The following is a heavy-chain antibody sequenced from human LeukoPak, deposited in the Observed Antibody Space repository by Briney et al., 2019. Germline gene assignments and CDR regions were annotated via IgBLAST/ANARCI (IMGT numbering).Heavy chain of an antibody. CDR1: GYTFTSYG. V-gene: IGHV1-69*05. CDR2: IIPIFGTA. CDR3: ARDRFGVGYFDY. Sequence: SVKVSCKASGYTFTSYGISWVRQAPGQGLEWMGGIIPIFGTANYAQKFQGRVTITTDESTSTAYMELSSLRSEDTAVYYCARDRFGVGYFDYWGQGTLVTVSS. D-gene: IGHD2-8*01. J-gene: IGHJ4*02.